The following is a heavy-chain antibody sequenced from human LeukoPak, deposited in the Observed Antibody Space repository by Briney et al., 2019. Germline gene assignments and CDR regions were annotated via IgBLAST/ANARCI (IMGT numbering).Heavy chain of an antibody. V-gene: IGHV4-59*01. CDR1: GDSISNFY. D-gene: IGHD6-19*01. Sequence: SETLSLTCTVSGDSISNFYWSWLRQPPGKGLEWIGYIFFNGRTNYNPSLKSRVTISGDMSKSQFSLRLTSMSAADTAVYYCARGAGWYDYWGQGALVTVSS. CDR2: IFFNGRT. CDR3: ARGAGWYDY. J-gene: IGHJ4*02.